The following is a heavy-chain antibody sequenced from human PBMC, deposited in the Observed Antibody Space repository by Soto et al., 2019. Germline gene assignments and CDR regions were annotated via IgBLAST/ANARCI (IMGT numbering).Heavy chain of an antibody. D-gene: IGHD6-19*01. Sequence: ASVKVSCKASGYSFGSYNMHWVRQAPGQGLEWMGVINPSGVTTNYAQKFRGRLTLTRDTSTTTVHMELSSLRSEDTAVYYRARVYEYSSGWYDFDYWGQGTLVTVSS. V-gene: IGHV1-46*01. CDR2: INPSGVTT. J-gene: IGHJ4*02. CDR1: GYSFGSYN. CDR3: ARVYEYSSGWYDFDY.